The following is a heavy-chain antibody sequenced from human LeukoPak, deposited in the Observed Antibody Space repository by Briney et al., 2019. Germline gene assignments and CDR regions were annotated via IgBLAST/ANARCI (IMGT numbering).Heavy chain of an antibody. CDR3: AREGGYYDSSGYSSYFDY. J-gene: IGHJ4*02. CDR2: IRSSSSTI. Sequence: PGGSLRLSCAASGFTFSSYSMNWVRQAPGKGLEWVSYIRSSSSTIYNADSVKGRFTISRDNAKNSLYLQMNSLRAEDTAVHYCAREGGYYDSSGYSSYFDYWGQGTLVTVSS. CDR1: GFTFSSYS. V-gene: IGHV3-48*04. D-gene: IGHD3-22*01.